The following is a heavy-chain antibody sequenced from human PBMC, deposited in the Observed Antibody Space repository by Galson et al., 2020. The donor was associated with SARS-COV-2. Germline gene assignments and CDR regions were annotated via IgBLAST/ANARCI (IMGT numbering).Heavy chain of an antibody. V-gene: IGHV4-31*03. CDR1: AASIASVSYY. CDR3: ARLGRVTGTER. CDR2: TYYTGST. D-gene: IGHD1-20*01. J-gene: IGHJ2*01. Sequence: SETLSPTSSVSAASIASVSYYWSRTRHHPGKGLEWIGYTYYTGSTHYNPSLKSRLSISVHLSQSQFSLTLSSVTAADTAVYYCARLGRVTGTERWGRGALVSVSS.